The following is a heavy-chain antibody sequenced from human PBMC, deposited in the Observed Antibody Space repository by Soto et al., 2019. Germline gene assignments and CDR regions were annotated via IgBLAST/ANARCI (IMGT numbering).Heavy chain of an antibody. V-gene: IGHV6-1*01. D-gene: IGHD6-13*01. Sequence: SQTLSLTCVISGDSVSSNDATWDWIRQSPSIGLEWLGRTYYRSKWYNDYAVSVKSRITINPDTSKNQISLQLNSVTPEDTAVYYCVRLIGNSWLDYWGQGTLVTVSS. J-gene: IGHJ4*02. CDR2: TYYRSKWYN. CDR1: GDSVSSNDAT. CDR3: VRLIGNSWLDY.